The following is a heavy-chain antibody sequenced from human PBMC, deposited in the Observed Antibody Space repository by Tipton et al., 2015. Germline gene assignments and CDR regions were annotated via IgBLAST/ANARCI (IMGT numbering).Heavy chain of an antibody. CDR3: AKDKSSSNLCLDY. CDR1: GFTFNNYA. CDR2: VSGSGAST. J-gene: IGHJ4*02. Sequence: GSLRLSCVASGFTFNNYAMSWVRQAPGKGLEWVSAVSGSGASTYYTDSVKGRFTISRDNSKSTLFLQMNSLRAEDTALYYCAKDKSSSNLCLDYWGQGTLVTVSS. D-gene: IGHD6-6*01. V-gene: IGHV3-23*01.